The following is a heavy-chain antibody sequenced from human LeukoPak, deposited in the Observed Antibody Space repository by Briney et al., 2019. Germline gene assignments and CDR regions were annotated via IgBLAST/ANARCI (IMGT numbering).Heavy chain of an antibody. D-gene: IGHD4-23*01. Sequence: PSETLSITCTVSGGSISSYYWSWIRQPPGKGLEWIGYIFYTGSTNYNPSLKSRVTISVLTSKNRFSLKLSSVTAADTAVYYCATLTGGDDAFDIWGQGTMVTVSS. CDR3: ATLTGGDDAFDI. CDR1: GGSISSYY. J-gene: IGHJ3*02. V-gene: IGHV4-59*01. CDR2: IFYTGST.